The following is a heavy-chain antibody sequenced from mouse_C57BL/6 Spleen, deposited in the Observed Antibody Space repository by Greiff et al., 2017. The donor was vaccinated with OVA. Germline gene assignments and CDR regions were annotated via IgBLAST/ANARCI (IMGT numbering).Heavy chain of an antibody. CDR3: TTNPLGAWFAY. J-gene: IGHJ3*01. CDR2: IDPENGDT. V-gene: IGHV14-4*01. CDR1: GYTFTEYT. Sequence: VQLQQSGAELVKPGASVKLSCKASGYTFTEYTIHWVKQRPEQGLEWIGWIDPENGDTEYASKFQGKATITADTSSNTAYLQLSSLTSEDTAVYYCTTNPLGAWFAYWGQGTLVTVSA. D-gene: IGHD6-1*01.